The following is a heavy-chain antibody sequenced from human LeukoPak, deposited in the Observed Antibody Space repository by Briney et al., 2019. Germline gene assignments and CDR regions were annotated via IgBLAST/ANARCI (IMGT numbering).Heavy chain of an antibody. CDR1: GGTFSSYA. J-gene: IGHJ4*02. CDR2: IIPIFGTA. V-gene: IGHV1-69*13. CDR3: ARDLVAGIFDY. D-gene: IGHD6-19*01. Sequence: VASVKVSCKASGGTFSSYAISWVRQAPGQGLEWMGGIIPIFGTASYAQKFQGRVTITADESTSTAYMELSSLRSEDTAVYYCARDLVAGIFDYWGQGTLVTVSS.